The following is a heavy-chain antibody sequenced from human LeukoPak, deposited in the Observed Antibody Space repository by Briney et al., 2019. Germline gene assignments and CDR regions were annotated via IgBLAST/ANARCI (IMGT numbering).Heavy chain of an antibody. CDR1: GGTFSSYD. J-gene: IGHJ4*02. Sequence: ASVKVSCKASGGTFSSYDISWVRQAPGQGLEWMGGIMPMFGKANYAQKFQGRVTTTADKATSTAYIELRSLRSEDTAVYYCARAHRLSAFDYWGQGTLVTVSS. V-gene: IGHV1-69*06. CDR3: ARAHRLSAFDY. CDR2: IMPMFGKA. D-gene: IGHD2-8*01.